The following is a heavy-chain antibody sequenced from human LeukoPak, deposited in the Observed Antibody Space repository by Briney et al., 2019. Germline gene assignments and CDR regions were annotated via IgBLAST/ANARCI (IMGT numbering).Heavy chain of an antibody. D-gene: IGHD6-19*01. Sequence: SETLSLTCTVSGGSISSYYWSWIRQPPGKGLEWIGYIYYSGSTNYNPSLKSRVTISVDTSKNQFSLKLSSVTAADTAVYYCASPGYSSGWAFDYWGQGTLVTVSS. J-gene: IGHJ4*02. CDR1: GGSISSYY. V-gene: IGHV4-59*01. CDR2: IYYSGST. CDR3: ASPGYSSGWAFDY.